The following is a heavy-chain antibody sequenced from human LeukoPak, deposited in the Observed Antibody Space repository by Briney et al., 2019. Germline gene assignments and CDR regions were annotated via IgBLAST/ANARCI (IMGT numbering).Heavy chain of an antibody. D-gene: IGHD6-6*01. CDR1: GFTFSSYA. J-gene: IGHJ4*02. V-gene: IGHV3-23*01. CDR2: ISGSGGST. Sequence: GGSLRLSCAASGFTFSSYAMSRVRQAPGKGLEWVSAISGSGGSTYYADSVKGRFTISRDNAKNSLYLQMNSLRAEDTAVYYCATSGYSSSFSEGWGQGTLVTVSS. CDR3: ATSGYSSSFSEG.